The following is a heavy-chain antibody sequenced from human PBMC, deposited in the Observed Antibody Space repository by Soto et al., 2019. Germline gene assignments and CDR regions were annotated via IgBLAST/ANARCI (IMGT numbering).Heavy chain of an antibody. CDR3: ARGASNWQYFDY. J-gene: IGHJ4*02. D-gene: IGHD4-4*01. Sequence: SETLSLTCTVSDASIRGYYWSWIRQPPGKGLEWIGYFHYSGISNYNSSLKSRVTMSLDTSKNQFSLRLSSVSAADTAIYYCARGASNWQYFDYWGQGALVTVSS. CDR1: DASIRGYY. V-gene: IGHV4-59*01. CDR2: FHYSGIS.